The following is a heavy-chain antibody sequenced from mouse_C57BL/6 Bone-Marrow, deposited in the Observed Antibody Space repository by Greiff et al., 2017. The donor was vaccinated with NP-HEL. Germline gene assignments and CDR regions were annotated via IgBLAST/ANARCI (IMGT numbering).Heavy chain of an antibody. Sequence: QVQLQQPGAELVKPGASVKLSCKASGYTFTSYWMQWVKQRPGQGLEWIGEIDPSDSYTNYNQKFKGKATLTVDTSSSTAYMQLSSLTSEDSAVYYCARDGYFYYAMDYGGQGTSVTVSS. CDR2: IDPSDSYT. J-gene: IGHJ4*01. CDR3: ARDGYFYYAMDY. D-gene: IGHD2-3*01. V-gene: IGHV1-50*01. CDR1: GYTFTSYW.